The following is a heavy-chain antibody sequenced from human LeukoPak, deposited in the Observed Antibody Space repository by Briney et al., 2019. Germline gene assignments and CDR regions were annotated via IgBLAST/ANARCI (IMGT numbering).Heavy chain of an antibody. Sequence: SVKVSCKASGGTFSSYAISWVRQAPGQGLEWMGGIIPIFGTANYAQKFQGRVTITADESTSTAYMELCSLRSEDTAVYYCAREWELRPYFDYWGQGTLVTVSS. CDR2: IIPIFGTA. J-gene: IGHJ4*02. CDR1: GGTFSSYA. CDR3: AREWELRPYFDY. D-gene: IGHD1-26*01. V-gene: IGHV1-69*13.